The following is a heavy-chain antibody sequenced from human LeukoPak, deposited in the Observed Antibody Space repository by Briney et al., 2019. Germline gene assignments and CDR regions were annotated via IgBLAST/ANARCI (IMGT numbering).Heavy chain of an antibody. D-gene: IGHD2-15*01. V-gene: IGHV1-69*13. J-gene: IGHJ4*02. Sequence: ASVKVSCKASGYTFTSYGISWVRQAPGQGLEWMGGIIPIFGTANYAQKFQGRVTITADESTSTAYMELSSLRSEDTAVYYCAISGAGAQNINSGYDWMVVAATHLDYWGQGTLVTVSS. CDR2: IIPIFGTA. CDR1: GYTFTSYG. CDR3: AISGAGAQNINSGYDWMVVAATHLDY.